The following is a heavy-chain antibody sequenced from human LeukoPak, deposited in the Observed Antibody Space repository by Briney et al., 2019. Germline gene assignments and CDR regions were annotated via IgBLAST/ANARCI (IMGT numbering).Heavy chain of an antibody. CDR1: GFTFSSYS. CDR2: ISSSSSTI. CDR3: ARDPYSSGWYPIDYYYYGMDV. Sequence: GGSLRLSCAASGFTFSSYSMNWVRQAPGKGLEWVSYISSSSSTIYYADSVKGRFPISRDNAKNSLYLQMNSLRAEDTAVYYCARDPYSSGWYPIDYYYYGMDVRGQGTTVTVSS. D-gene: IGHD6-19*01. V-gene: IGHV3-48*01. J-gene: IGHJ6*02.